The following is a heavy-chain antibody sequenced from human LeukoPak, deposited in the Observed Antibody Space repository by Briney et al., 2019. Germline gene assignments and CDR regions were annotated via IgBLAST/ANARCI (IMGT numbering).Heavy chain of an antibody. CDR1: GGSFSGYY. D-gene: IGHD4-17*01. CDR3: ARRPIFYGDLYYFDY. V-gene: IGHV4-34*01. CDR2: INHSGST. J-gene: IGHJ4*02. Sequence: SETLSLTCAVYGGSFSGYYWSWIRQPPGKGLEWIGEINHSGSTNYNPSLKSRVTISVDTSKNQFSLKLSSVTAADTAVYYCARRPIFYGDLYYFDYWGQGTLVTVSS.